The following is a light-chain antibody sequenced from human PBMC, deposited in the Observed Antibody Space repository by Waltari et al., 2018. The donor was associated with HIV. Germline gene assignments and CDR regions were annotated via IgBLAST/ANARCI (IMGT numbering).Light chain of an antibody. V-gene: IGLV2-8*01. CDR1: SSDIGGYTY. J-gene: IGLJ2*01. CDR3: SSYAGSSNVV. Sequence: QSALTQSPSASGSPGQSVTISCTGTSSDIGGYTYVSWYQQHPGKAAKLMIYEVSKRPSGVPDRFSGSKSGNTASLTVSGLQAEDEADYYCSSYAGSSNVVFGGGTKLTVL. CDR2: EVS.